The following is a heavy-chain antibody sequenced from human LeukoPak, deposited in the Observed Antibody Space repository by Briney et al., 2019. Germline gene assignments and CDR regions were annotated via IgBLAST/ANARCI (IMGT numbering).Heavy chain of an antibody. Sequence: ETLSLTCTVSGGSISSSSYYWGWIRQPPGKGLEWIGSMYYSGSTYYNPSLKSRVTISVDTSKNQFSLKLSSVTDADTAVYYCVGLDIEAAGVLFDYWGQGTLVTVSS. V-gene: IGHV4-39*01. CDR2: MYYSGST. CDR3: VGLDIEAAGVLFDY. J-gene: IGHJ4*02. D-gene: IGHD6-13*01. CDR1: GGSISSSSYY.